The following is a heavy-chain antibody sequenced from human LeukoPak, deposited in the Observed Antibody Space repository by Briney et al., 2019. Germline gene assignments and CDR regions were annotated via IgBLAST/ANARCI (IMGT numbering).Heavy chain of an antibody. CDR3: AREKDYGGFHFDL. CDR2: INPNSGST. Sequence: ASVKVSCKASGYTFTGYYMHWVRQAPGQGLEWMGWINPNSGSTNYAQKFQGRVTMARDTSISTAYMELSRLRSDDTAIYYCAREKDYGGFHFDLWGRGTLVTVSS. V-gene: IGHV1-2*02. J-gene: IGHJ2*01. D-gene: IGHD4-23*01. CDR1: GYTFTGYY.